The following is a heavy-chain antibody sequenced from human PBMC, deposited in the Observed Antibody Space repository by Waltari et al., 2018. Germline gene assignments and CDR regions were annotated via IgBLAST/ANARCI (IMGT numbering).Heavy chain of an antibody. Sequence: EVQLVETGGALIHPGGSLRLSCAASEFIVRNNYMAWVRQAPGKGFEWFSVIYAGGGSDSADSGRGRFTISRDNSKNTRYLEMNALRPDDTAVYYCATLGAYLGAFEVWGRGTMVTVSS. CDR2: IYAGGGS. D-gene: IGHD3-16*01. CDR3: ATLGAYLGAFEV. CDR1: EFIVRNNY. V-gene: IGHV3-53*02. J-gene: IGHJ3*01.